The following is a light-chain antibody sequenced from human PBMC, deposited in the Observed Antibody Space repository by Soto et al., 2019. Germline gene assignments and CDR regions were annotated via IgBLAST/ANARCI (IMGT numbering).Light chain of an antibody. CDR3: SSFAGSNIWV. V-gene: IGLV2-8*01. J-gene: IGLJ3*02. CDR2: EVT. Sequence: QSVLTQSPSASGSPGQSVTISCTGSNVGEYDYVSWYQQHPGKAPKLMIHEVTKRPSGVPDRFSGSKSGNTASLTVSGLQAEDEADYYCSSFAGSNIWVFGGGTKLTVL. CDR1: NVGEYDY.